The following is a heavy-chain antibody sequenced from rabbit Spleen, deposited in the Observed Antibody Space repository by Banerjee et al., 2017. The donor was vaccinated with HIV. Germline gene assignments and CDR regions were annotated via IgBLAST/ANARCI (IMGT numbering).Heavy chain of an antibody. CDR3: ARDVDTIYFRFSL. J-gene: IGHJ4*01. D-gene: IGHD1-1*01. CDR1: GFDLSSYYY. V-gene: IGHV1S40*01. Sequence: QSLEESGGDLVKPGASLTLTCTASGFDLSSYYYVCWVRQAPGKGLEWIACIYISGGSTYYASWAKGRFTISETSSTTVTLQMTSLTAADTATYFCARDVDTIYFRFSLWGPGTLVT. CDR2: IYISGGST.